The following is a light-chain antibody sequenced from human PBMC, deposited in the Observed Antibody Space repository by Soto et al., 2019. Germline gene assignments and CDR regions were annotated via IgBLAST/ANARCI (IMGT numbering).Light chain of an antibody. V-gene: IGLV1-40*01. Sequence: QSVLTQPPSVSGAPGQRVTISCTGSSSNIGAGYDVHWYQQRPGTAPKLLIFGNINRPSGVPDRFSGSKSGTSASLAITGLQAEDEGDYYCAAWDDSLNIYVFGTGTKVTVL. CDR3: AAWDDSLNIYV. J-gene: IGLJ1*01. CDR1: SSNIGAGYD. CDR2: GNI.